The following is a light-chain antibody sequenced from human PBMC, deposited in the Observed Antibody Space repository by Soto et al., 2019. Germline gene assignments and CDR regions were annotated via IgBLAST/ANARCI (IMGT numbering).Light chain of an antibody. CDR2: DVS. CDR1: SSDVGGYNY. V-gene: IGLV2-14*01. CDR3: SSYTSSSTDYV. J-gene: IGLJ1*01. Sequence: HSALTRPASVSGAAGQAITISCTGTSSDVGGYNYVSWYQQHPGKAPKLMIYDVSNRPSGVSNRFSGSKSGNTASLTISELQAEDEADYYCSSYTSSSTDYVFGTGTKVTVL.